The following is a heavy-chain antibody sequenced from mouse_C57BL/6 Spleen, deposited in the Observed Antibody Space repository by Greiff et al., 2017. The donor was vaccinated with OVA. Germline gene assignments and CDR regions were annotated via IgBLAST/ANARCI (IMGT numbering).Heavy chain of an antibody. Sequence: ESEPGLVKPSQSLSLTCSVTGYSITSGYYWNWIRQFPGNKLEWMGYISYDGSNNYNPSLKNRISITRDTSKNQFFLKLNSVTTEDTATYYCARGGEFMDYWGQGTSVTVSS. V-gene: IGHV3-6*01. CDR3: ARGGEFMDY. CDR2: ISYDGSN. J-gene: IGHJ4*01. CDR1: GYSITSGYY.